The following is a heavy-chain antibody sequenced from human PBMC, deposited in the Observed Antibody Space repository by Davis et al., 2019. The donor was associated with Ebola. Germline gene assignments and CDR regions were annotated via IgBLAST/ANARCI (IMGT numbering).Heavy chain of an antibody. CDR1: GGSITGYH. Sequence: MPSETLSLTCTVSGGSITGYHWSWIRQPPGKGLEWIGYIYYSGSTNYNPSLKSRVTISVDTSKNQVSLRLTSVTAADTAVYYCVRSITIIRGVVPWFDPWGQGTLVTVSS. J-gene: IGHJ5*02. V-gene: IGHV4-59*12. D-gene: IGHD3-10*01. CDR3: VRSITIIRGVVPWFDP. CDR2: IYYSGST.